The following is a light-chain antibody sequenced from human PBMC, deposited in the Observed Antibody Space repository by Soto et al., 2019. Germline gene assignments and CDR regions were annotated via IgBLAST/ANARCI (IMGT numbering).Light chain of an antibody. CDR3: QVWDSSSDHRV. Sequence: SYELTQPPSVSVAPGQTAWITCGGDNIGSKSVHWYQQKPGQAPVMVVYDDSDRPSGIPERFSGSNSGDTATLTIIRVEAGDEADYYCQVWDSSSDHRVFGTGTKLTVL. V-gene: IGLV3-21*02. J-gene: IGLJ1*01. CDR2: DDS. CDR1: NIGSKS.